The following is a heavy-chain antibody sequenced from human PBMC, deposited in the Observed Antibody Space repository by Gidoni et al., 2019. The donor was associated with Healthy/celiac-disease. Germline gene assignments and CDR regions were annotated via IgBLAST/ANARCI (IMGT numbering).Heavy chain of an antibody. D-gene: IGHD7-27*01. V-gene: IGHV4-30-4*01. CDR1: GGSISSGDYY. CDR3: ARDTSLTGDQDY. CDR2: IYYSGST. Sequence: QVQLQESGPGLVKPSQTLSLTCPVSGGSISSGDYYWSWIRQPPGKALEWIGYIYYSGSTYYNPSLKSRVTISVDTSKNQFSLKLSSVTAADTAVYYCARDTSLTGDQDYWGQGTLVTVSS. J-gene: IGHJ4*02.